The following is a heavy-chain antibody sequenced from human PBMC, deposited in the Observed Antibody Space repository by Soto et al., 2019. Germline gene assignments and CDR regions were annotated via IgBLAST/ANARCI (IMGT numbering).Heavy chain of an antibody. CDR1: GGSIRTYF. Sequence: SETLSLTCSVSGGSIRTYFWNWIRQPPGKGLEWIGSIYYSGSTNYNPSLKSRVTISIDTSKNQFSLKMTSVTAADTAVYYCASGTIAAAVGSEAFDISGHGTMLTLS. V-gene: IGHV4-59*01. CDR3: ASGTIAAAVGSEAFDI. CDR2: IYYSGST. J-gene: IGHJ3*02. D-gene: IGHD2-15*01.